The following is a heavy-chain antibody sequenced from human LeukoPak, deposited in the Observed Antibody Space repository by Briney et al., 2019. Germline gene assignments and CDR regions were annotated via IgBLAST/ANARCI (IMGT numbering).Heavy chain of an antibody. CDR2: INPSYGST. V-gene: IGHV1-46*01. D-gene: IGHD3-16*01. Sequence: MGIINPSYGSTTYPPKFPGRVTMTRDRSTSTVYMELSSLRSEDTAVYYCAIDWDGGRYFDYWGQGTLVTVSS. J-gene: IGHJ4*02. CDR3: AIDWDGGRYFDY.